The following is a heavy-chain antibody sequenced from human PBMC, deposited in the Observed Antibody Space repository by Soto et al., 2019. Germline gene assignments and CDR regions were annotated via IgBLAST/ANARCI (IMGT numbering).Heavy chain of an antibody. CDR2: ISGSGGST. J-gene: IGHJ4*02. Sequence: EVQLLESGGGLVQPGGSLRLSCAASGFTFSSYAMSWVRQAPGKGLEWVSAISGSGGSTYYADSVKGRFTISRDNSKNTLYLQMNSLRAEYTAVYYCAKGPHNLEYCGGDCSTLGDYWGQGTLVTVSS. V-gene: IGHV3-23*01. CDR1: GFTFSSYA. CDR3: AKGPHNLEYCGGDCSTLGDY. D-gene: IGHD2-21*02.